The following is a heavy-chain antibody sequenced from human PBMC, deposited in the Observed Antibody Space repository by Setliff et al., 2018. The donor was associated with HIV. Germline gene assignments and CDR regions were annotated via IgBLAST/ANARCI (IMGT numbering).Heavy chain of an antibody. CDR2: IRSKAYGGTT. CDR3: TRDLGGPFDY. V-gene: IGHV3-49*04. D-gene: IGHD3-16*01. Sequence: GGSLRLSCTVSGFTFGDYAMSWVCQAPGKGLEWVGFIRSKAYGGTTEYAASVKGRFTISRDDSKSIAYLQMNSLKTEDTAVYYCTRDLGGPFDYWGQGTLVTVSS. J-gene: IGHJ4*02. CDR1: GFTFGDYA.